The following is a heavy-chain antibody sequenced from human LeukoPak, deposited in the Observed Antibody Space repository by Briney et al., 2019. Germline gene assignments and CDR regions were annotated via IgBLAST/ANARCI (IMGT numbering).Heavy chain of an antibody. CDR1: GVTFSSSW. J-gene: IGHJ6*02. V-gene: IGHV3-7*05. Sequence: PGGSLRLSCTAFGVTFSSSWMSWVRQAPGKGLEWVATIKQDGSEKYYVDFVKGRFSISRDNAKNSLYLQMNSLGADDTAVYYCAGGTGMYVWGQGTTATVSS. D-gene: IGHD1-1*01. CDR3: AGGTGMYV. CDR2: IKQDGSEK.